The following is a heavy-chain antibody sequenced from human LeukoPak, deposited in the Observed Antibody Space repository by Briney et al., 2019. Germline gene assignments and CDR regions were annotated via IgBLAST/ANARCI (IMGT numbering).Heavy chain of an antibody. V-gene: IGHV4-38-2*02. CDR1: GYSISNGYY. J-gene: IGHJ4*02. CDR3: ARGAEYYAIWRGYAGYSDY. CDR2: IYHRGST. Sequence: SETLSLTCTVSGYSISNGYYWGWIRQPPGKGLEWVGSIYHRGSTYYNPSLRSRVTISLDRSKKKLSLKLTSVTAADTAVYFCARGAEYYAIWRGYAGYSDYWGQGISVTVSS. D-gene: IGHD3-3*01.